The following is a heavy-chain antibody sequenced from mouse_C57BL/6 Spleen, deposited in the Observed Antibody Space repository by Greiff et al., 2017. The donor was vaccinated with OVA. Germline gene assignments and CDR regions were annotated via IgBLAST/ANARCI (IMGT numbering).Heavy chain of an antibody. Sequence: VQLQQPGAELVRPGSSVKLSCKASGYTFPSYWLDWVKQRPGQGLEWIGNIYPSDSETHYNQKFKDKATLTVDKSSSTAYMQLSSLTSEDSAVYYCARLGYYGLTDVWGTGTTVTVSS. J-gene: IGHJ1*03. D-gene: IGHD1-2*01. V-gene: IGHV1-61*01. CDR2: IYPSDSET. CDR1: GYTFPSYW. CDR3: ARLGYYGLTDV.